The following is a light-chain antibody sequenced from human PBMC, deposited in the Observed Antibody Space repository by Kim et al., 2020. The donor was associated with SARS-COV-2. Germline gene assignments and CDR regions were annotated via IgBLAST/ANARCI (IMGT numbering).Light chain of an antibody. Sequence: QSALTQPASVSGSPGQSVTISCTGTSSDVGTYNRVSWYQQPPGTAPKLMIYEVSSRPSGVPDRFSGSKSGNTASLTISVLQAQDEADYYCSSYTSISTSVFGTGTKVTVL. CDR2: EVS. CDR1: SSDVGTYNR. V-gene: IGLV2-18*02. J-gene: IGLJ1*01. CDR3: SSYTSISTSV.